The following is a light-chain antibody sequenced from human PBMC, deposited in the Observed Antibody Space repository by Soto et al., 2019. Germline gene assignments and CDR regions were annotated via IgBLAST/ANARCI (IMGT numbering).Light chain of an antibody. CDR3: QHRSSWPLT. V-gene: IGKV3-11*01. Sequence: EVVLTQSPATLSLSPGDRATLSCRASQSVTIKLAWYQQRPGQAPRLLIYDASTRATGIPARFSGSGSGTDLTLTISSREPEDFAVYFCQHRSSWPLTFGGGTKVEI. J-gene: IGKJ4*01. CDR2: DAS. CDR1: QSVTIK.